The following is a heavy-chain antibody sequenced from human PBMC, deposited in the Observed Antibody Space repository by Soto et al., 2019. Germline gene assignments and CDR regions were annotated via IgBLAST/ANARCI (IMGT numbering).Heavy chain of an antibody. J-gene: IGHJ4*02. CDR2: IGTDGDT. Sequence: EVQLVESGGGLVQPGGSLRLSCAASGFTFSSYDMHWVRQATGKGLEWVSAIGTDGDTYYPGSVKGRFTISRENAKNSLYIQMNSLRAGDTAVYYCARSRSYGDYPFDYWGQGTLVTVSS. V-gene: IGHV3-13*01. CDR1: GFTFSSYD. D-gene: IGHD4-17*01. CDR3: ARSRSYGDYPFDY.